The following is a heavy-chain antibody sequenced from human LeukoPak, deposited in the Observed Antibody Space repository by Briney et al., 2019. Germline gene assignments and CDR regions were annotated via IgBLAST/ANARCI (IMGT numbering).Heavy chain of an antibody. D-gene: IGHD3-3*01. J-gene: IGHJ4*02. Sequence: GGSLRLSCAASAFTFSSYWMHWVRQAPGKGLEWVSRIIGDESSINYADSVKGRFTISRDNSKNTLYLQMNSLRAEDTAVYYCARVSSGYSVWGQGTLVTVSS. CDR3: ARVSSGYSV. CDR2: IIGDESSI. V-gene: IGHV3-74*01. CDR1: AFTFSSYW.